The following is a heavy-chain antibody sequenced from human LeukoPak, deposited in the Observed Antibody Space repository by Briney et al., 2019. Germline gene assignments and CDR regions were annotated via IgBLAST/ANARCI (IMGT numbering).Heavy chain of an antibody. J-gene: IGHJ5*02. CDR3: ASAPRRANNYWFDP. Sequence: PSETLSLTCTVSGGSISSSSYYWGWIRQPPGKGLEWIGSIYYSGSTYYNPSLKSRVTISVDTSKNQFSLKLSSVTAADTAVYYCASAPRRANNYWFDPWGQGTLVTVSS. CDR1: GGSISSSSYY. CDR2: IYYSGST. V-gene: IGHV4-39*01. D-gene: IGHD1-1*01.